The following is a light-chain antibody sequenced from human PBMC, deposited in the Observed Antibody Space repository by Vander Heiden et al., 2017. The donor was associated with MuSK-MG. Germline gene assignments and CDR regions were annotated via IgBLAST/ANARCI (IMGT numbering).Light chain of an antibody. V-gene: IGKV1-5*03. J-gene: IGKJ2*01. CDR1: QSISSW. CDR2: KAS. CDR3: LQYNSYPMYT. Sequence: DIQMTQSPSTLSASVGDRVTITCRASQSISSWLAWYQQKPGKAPKLLIYKASSLESGVPSRFSGSGSGTEFTLTISSLQPDDFATYYCLQYNSYPMYTFGQGTKLEIK.